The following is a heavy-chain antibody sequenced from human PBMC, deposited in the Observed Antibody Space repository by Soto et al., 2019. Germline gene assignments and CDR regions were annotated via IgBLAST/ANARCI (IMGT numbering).Heavy chain of an antibody. V-gene: IGHV4-34*01. Sequence: LSLTCAVYGGSFSGYYWSCIRQPPGKGLEWIGEINHGGSTNYNPSLKSRVTISVDTSKNQFSLKLSSVTAADTAVYYCAREGITNWLHPWGQGTLVTVSS. CDR1: GGSFSGYY. CDR3: AREGITNWLHP. CDR2: INHGGST. D-gene: IGHD1-20*01. J-gene: IGHJ5*02.